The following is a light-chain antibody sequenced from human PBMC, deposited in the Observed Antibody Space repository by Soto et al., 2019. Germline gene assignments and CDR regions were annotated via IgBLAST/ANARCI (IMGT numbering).Light chain of an antibody. J-gene: IGKJ2*01. CDR3: QQYKSAST. CDR1: QSISRW. V-gene: IGKV1-5*01. Sequence: DIQMTQSPSTLSASVGDRVTITCRASQSISRWFAWYQQKPGKAPNLLIYDVSSLESGVPSRFSGSGSETEFTLTISSLQPDDFATYFCQQYKSASTFGQGTKLEIK. CDR2: DVS.